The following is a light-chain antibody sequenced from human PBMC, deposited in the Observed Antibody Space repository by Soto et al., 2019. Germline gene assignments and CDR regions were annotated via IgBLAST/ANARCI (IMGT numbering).Light chain of an antibody. CDR2: DVI. V-gene: IGLV2-14*03. CDR1: SSDIGAYNY. Sequence: QSALTQPASVSGSPGQSITISCNGTSSDIGAYNYVAWYQQHPGKAPKLMIYDVISRPSGVSNRFSGSKSGNTASLTISGLQAEDEADYYCSSYTSTTAYVFGTGTKLTVL. J-gene: IGLJ1*01. CDR3: SSYTSTTAYV.